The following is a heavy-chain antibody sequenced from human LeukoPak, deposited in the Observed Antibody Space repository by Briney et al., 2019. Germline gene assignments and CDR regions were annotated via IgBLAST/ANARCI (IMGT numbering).Heavy chain of an antibody. CDR2: INHSGST. D-gene: IGHD2-15*01. Sequence: PSETLSLTCAVYGGSFSGYYWSWIRQPPGKGLEWIGEINHSGSTNYNPSLKSRVTISVDTSKNQFSLKLSSVTAADTAVYYCARVQILPPYTFDYWGQGTVVTVSS. J-gene: IGHJ4*01. CDR3: ARVQILPPYTFDY. CDR1: GGSFSGYY. V-gene: IGHV4-34*01.